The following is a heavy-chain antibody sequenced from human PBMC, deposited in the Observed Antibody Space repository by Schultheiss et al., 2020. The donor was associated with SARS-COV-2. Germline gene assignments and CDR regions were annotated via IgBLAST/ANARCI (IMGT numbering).Heavy chain of an antibody. D-gene: IGHD6-19*01. CDR1: GGSFSGYY. V-gene: IGHV4-59*01. Sequence: SETLSLTCAVYGGSFSGYYWSWIRQPPGKGLEWIGYIYYSGSTNYNPSLKSRVTISVDTSKNQFSLKLSSVTAADTAVYYCARDPIAVAAPFDYWGQGTLVTVSS. J-gene: IGHJ4*02. CDR3: ARDPIAVAAPFDY. CDR2: IYYSGST.